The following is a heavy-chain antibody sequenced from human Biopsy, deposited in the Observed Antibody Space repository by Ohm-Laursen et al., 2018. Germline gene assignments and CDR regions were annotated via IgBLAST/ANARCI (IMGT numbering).Heavy chain of an antibody. CDR1: GYSFTSYY. V-gene: IGHV1-46*01. CDR3: ARNTGWYGDLYYFDY. Sequence: SVKVPCKASGYSFTSYYMHWVRQAPGQGLEWMGTINPSGSTTSYPQIFQGRVTMTRDTSKSTVYMELSSLRSADTAVYFCARNTGWYGDLYYFDYWGQGTLVTVSS. D-gene: IGHD6-19*01. CDR2: INPSGSTT. J-gene: IGHJ4*02.